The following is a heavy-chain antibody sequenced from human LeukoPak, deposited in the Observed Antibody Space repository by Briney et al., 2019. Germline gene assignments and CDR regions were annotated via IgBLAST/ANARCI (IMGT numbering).Heavy chain of an antibody. D-gene: IGHD6-19*01. CDR2: INHSGST. J-gene: IGHJ4*02. V-gene: IGHV4-34*01. CDR1: GGSFSDYY. CDR3: ARHVDVTVAGPFDY. Sequence: PSETLSLTCAVYGGSFSDYYWSWIRQPPGKGLEWIGEINHSGSTNYNPSLKSRVTISVDTSKNQFSLKLGPVTAADTAVYYCARHVDVTVAGPFDYWGQGTLVTVSS.